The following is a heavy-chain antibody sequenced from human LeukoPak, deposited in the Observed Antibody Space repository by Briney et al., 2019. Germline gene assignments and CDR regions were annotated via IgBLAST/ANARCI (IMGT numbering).Heavy chain of an antibody. J-gene: IGHJ4*02. V-gene: IGHV1-18*01. Sequence: ASVKVSCKASGYTFTSYGISWVRQAPGQGLEWMGWISAYNGNTNYAQKLQGRVTMTTDTSTSTAYMELRSLRSDDTAVYYCARSAGLRYFAPQDYWGQGTVVTVSS. CDR2: ISAYNGNT. CDR3: ARSAGLRYFAPQDY. D-gene: IGHD3-9*01. CDR1: GYTFTSYG.